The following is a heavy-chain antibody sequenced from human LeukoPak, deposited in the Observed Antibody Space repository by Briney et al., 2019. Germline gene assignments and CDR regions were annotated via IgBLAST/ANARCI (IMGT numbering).Heavy chain of an antibody. CDR1: GGSISSYY. D-gene: IGHD6-6*01. CDR3: AGVSSRGWFDP. J-gene: IGHJ5*02. CDR2: IYYIGST. V-gene: IGHV4-59*01. Sequence: SETLSLTCTVSGGSISSYYWSWIRQPPGKGLEWIGYIYYIGSTNYNPSLKSRVTISVDTSKNQFSLKLSSVTAADTAVYYCAGVSSRGWFDPWGQGTLVTVSS.